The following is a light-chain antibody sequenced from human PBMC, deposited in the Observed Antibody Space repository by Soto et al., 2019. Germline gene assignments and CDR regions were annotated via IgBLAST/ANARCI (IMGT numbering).Light chain of an antibody. CDR2: GNS. J-gene: IGLJ3*02. V-gene: IGLV1-40*01. CDR3: QSYDSSLSGWV. Sequence: QSVLTQPPSVSGAPGQRVTISCTGSSSNIGAGYDVHWYPKLPGTAPKLLIYGNSNRPSGVPDRFSGSKSGTSASLAITGLQAEDEADYYCQSYDSSLSGWVFGGGTKVTVL. CDR1: SSNIGAGYD.